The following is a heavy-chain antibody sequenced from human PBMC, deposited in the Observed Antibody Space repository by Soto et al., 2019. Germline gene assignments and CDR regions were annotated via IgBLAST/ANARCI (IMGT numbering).Heavy chain of an antibody. Sequence: KTSETLSLTCTVSGGSISSGGYYWSWIRQHPGKGLEWIGYIYYSGSTYYNPSLKSRVTISVDTSKNQFSLKLSSVTAADTAVYYCARVRGGSGTRWFDPWGQGTLVTVSS. D-gene: IGHD3-10*01. V-gene: IGHV4-31*03. CDR1: GGSISSGGYY. J-gene: IGHJ5*02. CDR2: IYYSGST. CDR3: ARVRGGSGTRWFDP.